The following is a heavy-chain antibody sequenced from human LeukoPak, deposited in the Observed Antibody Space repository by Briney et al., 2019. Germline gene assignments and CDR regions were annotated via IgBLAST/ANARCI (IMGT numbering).Heavy chain of an antibody. CDR1: GFTFGYHS. Sequence: KPGGSLRLSCAASGFTFGYHSMTWVRQAPGEGLEWVSSISSSGGTTYYADSVKGRFTISRDNAKNSLYLQMNSLRAEDTAVYYCARDGRSGTAAIFSGIYYYYMDVWGKGTTVTVSS. J-gene: IGHJ6*03. V-gene: IGHV3-21*01. CDR3: ARDGRSGTAAIFSGIYYYYMDV. CDR2: ISSSGGTT. D-gene: IGHD2-2*01.